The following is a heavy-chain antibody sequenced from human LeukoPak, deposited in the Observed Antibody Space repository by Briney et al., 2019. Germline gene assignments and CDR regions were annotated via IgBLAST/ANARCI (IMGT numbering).Heavy chain of an antibody. Sequence: GGSLRLSCAASGFTFSSYAMSWVRQAPGKGLEWVSAISGSGGSTYYADSVKGRFTISRDNSKNTLYLQMNSLRAADTAVYYCAKEYSSSSWRSDAFDIWGQGTMVTASS. V-gene: IGHV3-23*01. D-gene: IGHD6-6*01. CDR3: AKEYSSSSWRSDAFDI. J-gene: IGHJ3*02. CDR1: GFTFSSYA. CDR2: ISGSGGST.